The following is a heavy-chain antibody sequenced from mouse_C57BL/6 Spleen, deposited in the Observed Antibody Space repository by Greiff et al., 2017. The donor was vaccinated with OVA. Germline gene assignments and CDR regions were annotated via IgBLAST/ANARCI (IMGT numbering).Heavy chain of an antibody. D-gene: IGHD2-4*01. Sequence: QVQLQQPGAELVKPGASVKMSCKASGYTFTSYWITWVKQRPGQGLEWIGDIYPGSGSTTYNEKFKSKATLTVDTSSSTAYMQLSSLTSEDSAVYYCARVYYDYAGEFAYWGQGTLVTVSA. CDR2: IYPGSGST. V-gene: IGHV1-55*01. CDR3: ARVYYDYAGEFAY. CDR1: GYTFTSYW. J-gene: IGHJ3*01.